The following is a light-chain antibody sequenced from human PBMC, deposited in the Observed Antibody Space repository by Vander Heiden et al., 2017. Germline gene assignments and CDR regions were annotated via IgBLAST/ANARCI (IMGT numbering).Light chain of an antibody. J-gene: IGLJ3*02. Sequence: NFMLTQPHSVSESPGKPVTISCTGSSGSIASNYVQWYQQRPVSAPTTVIYEDNQRPSGVPDRFSGSIDSSSNSASLTISGLKTEDEADYYCQSYDSSNSWVFGGGTKLTVL. CDR2: EDN. CDR3: QSYDSSNSWV. V-gene: IGLV6-57*02. CDR1: SGSIASNY.